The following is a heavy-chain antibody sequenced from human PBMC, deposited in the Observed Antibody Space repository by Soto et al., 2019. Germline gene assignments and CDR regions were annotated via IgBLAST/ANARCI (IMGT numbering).Heavy chain of an antibody. Sequence: PGGSLRLSCAASGFTFSSYEMNWVRQAPGKGLEWVSYISSSGSTIYYADSVKGRFTISRDNAKNSLYLQMNSLRAEDTAVYYCAVAYYYDSSGYYHPFDYWGQGTLVTVSS. CDR2: ISSSGSTI. CDR3: AVAYYYDSSGYYHPFDY. D-gene: IGHD3-22*01. V-gene: IGHV3-48*03. J-gene: IGHJ4*02. CDR1: GFTFSSYE.